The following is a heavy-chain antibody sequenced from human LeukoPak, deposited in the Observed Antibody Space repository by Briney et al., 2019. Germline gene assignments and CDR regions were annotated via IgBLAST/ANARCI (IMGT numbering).Heavy chain of an antibody. Sequence: GTPFHTSGKYAGYIITNYWGWMRHQLRGRVEWCGRFFYSVSTYYNQSPKCRVTISVDTSKNHFSLNLSSVTAEDTAVYYCARHRGAAANYYHGMDVWGQGTTVTVSS. CDR3: ARHRGAAANYYHGMDV. V-gene: IGHV4-39*01. D-gene: IGHD1-26*01. J-gene: IGHJ6*02. CDR1: AGYIITNY. CDR2: FFYSVST.